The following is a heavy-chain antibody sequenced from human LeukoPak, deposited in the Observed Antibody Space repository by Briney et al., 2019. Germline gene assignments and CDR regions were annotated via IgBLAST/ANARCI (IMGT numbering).Heavy chain of an antibody. CDR3: ARYSSGQHGGDY. Sequence: ASVKVSCKASGYTFTGYYMHWVRQAPGQGLEWMGWINPNSGGTNYAQKLQGRVTMTRDTSISTAYMELSRLRSDDTAVYYCARYSSGQHGGDYWGQGTLVTVSS. V-gene: IGHV1-2*02. CDR1: GYTFTGYY. D-gene: IGHD6-19*01. J-gene: IGHJ4*02. CDR2: INPNSGGT.